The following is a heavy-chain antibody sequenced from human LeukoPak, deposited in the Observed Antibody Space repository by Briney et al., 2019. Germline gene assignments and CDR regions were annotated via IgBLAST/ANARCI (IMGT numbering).Heavy chain of an antibody. CDR3: ARAAYCGGDCSPEYFQH. V-gene: IGHV3-30-3*01. J-gene: IGHJ1*01. Sequence: PGGSLRLSCAASDFTFNNDAMHWVRQAPGKGLEWVAMISNDGTKKYYADSVKGRFSISRDKSRNTLYLQMNSLRAEDTAVYYCARAAYCGGDCSPEYFQHWGQGTLVTVSS. CDR1: DFTFNNDA. D-gene: IGHD2-21*02. CDR2: ISNDGTKK.